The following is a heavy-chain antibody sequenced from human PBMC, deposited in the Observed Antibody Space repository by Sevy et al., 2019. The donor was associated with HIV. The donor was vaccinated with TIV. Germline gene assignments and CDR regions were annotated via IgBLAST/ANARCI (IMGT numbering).Heavy chain of an antibody. J-gene: IGHJ4*02. CDR2: IKQDASQK. CDR1: GFTFRKYL. D-gene: IGHD1-7*01. CDR3: ARDDENYDFHY. V-gene: IGHV3-7*01. Sequence: GGSLRLSCAASGFTFRKYLMCWFPQVPGKGLRWVANIKQDASQKYSVDSVKGRFTISRANAKNSLYLQMNSLRAEDTAVYFCARDDENYDFHYWGQGTLVTVSS.